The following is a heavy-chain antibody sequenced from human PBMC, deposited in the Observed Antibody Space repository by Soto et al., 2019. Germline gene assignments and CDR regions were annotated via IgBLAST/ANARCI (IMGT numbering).Heavy chain of an antibody. J-gene: IGHJ2*01. Sequence: QVQLVQSGGEVKKPGASVKVSCQASGYTFSDYAISWVRQAPGQGLESMGWTSASTRNTDQAQNFQGRVIMTLDTSTNTAYMELRSLRSDDTAVYYCVRCYCSVGSCYACWHFDLWGRGTLVTVSS. CDR2: TSASTRNT. CDR1: GYTFSDYA. V-gene: IGHV1-18*01. CDR3: VRCYCSVGSCYACWHFDL. D-gene: IGHD2-15*01.